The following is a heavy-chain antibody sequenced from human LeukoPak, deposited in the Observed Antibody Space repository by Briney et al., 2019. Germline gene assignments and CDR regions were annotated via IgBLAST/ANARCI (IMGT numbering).Heavy chain of an antibody. V-gene: IGHV4-59*12. Sequence: SETLSLTCTVSGGSISTYYWSWIRQPPGKGLEWIADISDSGGTNYNPSLESRVTVSIDSSKNQFSLKLSSMSDADTAVFYCARSPHNSAWYEKWFDPWGQGTLVTVSS. CDR1: GGSISTYY. D-gene: IGHD6-19*01. J-gene: IGHJ5*02. CDR2: ISDSGGT. CDR3: ARSPHNSAWYEKWFDP.